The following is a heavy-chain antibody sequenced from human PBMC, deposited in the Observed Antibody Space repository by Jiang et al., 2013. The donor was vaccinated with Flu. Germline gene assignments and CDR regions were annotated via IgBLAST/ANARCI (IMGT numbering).Heavy chain of an antibody. V-gene: IGHV4-34*01. J-gene: IGHJ4*02. CDR3: ARSWPQSFDY. CDR2: INHSGST. CDR1: GGSFSGYY. D-gene: IGHD6-13*01. Sequence: LLKPSETLSLTCAVYGGSFSGYYWSWIRQPPGKGLEWIGEINHSGSTNYNPSLKSRVTISVDTSKNQFSLKLSSVTAADTAVYYCARSWPQSFDYWGQGTLVTVSS.